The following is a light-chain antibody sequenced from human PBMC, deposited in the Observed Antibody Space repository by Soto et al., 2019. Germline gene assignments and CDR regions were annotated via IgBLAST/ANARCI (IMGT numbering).Light chain of an antibody. Sequence: EIVMTQSPATLSVSPGESATLSCRASQSVSSNLAWYQQKPGQAPRLLIYGASTRATGIPARFSGSGSGTEFTLTIGSLQSEDFAVYYCQQYNKFPSLTFGGGTKVEIK. CDR1: QSVSSN. V-gene: IGKV3-15*01. J-gene: IGKJ4*01. CDR2: GAS. CDR3: QQYNKFPSLT.